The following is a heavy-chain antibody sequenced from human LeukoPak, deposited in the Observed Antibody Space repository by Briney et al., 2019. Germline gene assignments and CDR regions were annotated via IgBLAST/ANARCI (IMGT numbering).Heavy chain of an antibody. CDR2: FYYSGST. Sequence: GTLRLSCAASGFTLSDYHLNWVRQAPGKGREWIGSFYYSGSTYYNASLKSRVTISVDTSKNQFSLKLSSVTAADTALYYCARVSTIFGVVNWGQGTLVTVSS. CDR1: GFTLSDYH. D-gene: IGHD3-3*01. J-gene: IGHJ4*02. CDR3: ARVSTIFGVVN. V-gene: IGHV4-38-2*01.